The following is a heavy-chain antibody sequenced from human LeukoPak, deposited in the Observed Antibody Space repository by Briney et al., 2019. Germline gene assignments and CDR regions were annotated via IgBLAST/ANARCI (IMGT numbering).Heavy chain of an antibody. CDR2: IYHSGST. CDR1: GGSISSYY. J-gene: IGHJ4*02. V-gene: IGHV4-59*12. D-gene: IGHD3-22*01. Sequence: SETLSLTCTVSGGSISSYYWSWIRQPPGKGLEWIGYIYHSGSTYYNPSLKSRVTISVDRSKNQFSLKLSSVTAADTAVYYCARADGDPDSSGYYYFDYWGQGTLVTVSS. CDR3: ARADGDPDSSGYYYFDY.